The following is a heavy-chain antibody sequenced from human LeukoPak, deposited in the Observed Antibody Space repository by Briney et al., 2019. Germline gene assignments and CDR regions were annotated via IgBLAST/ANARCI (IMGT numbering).Heavy chain of an antibody. D-gene: IGHD3-22*01. CDR2: ISSIGSTI. CDR1: GFTFSTYT. V-gene: IGHV3-48*04. CDR3: TDSSGYYDGY. J-gene: IGHJ4*02. Sequence: GGSLRLSCAASGFTFSTYTMNWVRQAPGKGLEWVSSISSIGSTIYYADSVKGRFTISRDNAKNSLYLQMNSLRAEDTAVYYCTDSSGYYDGYWGQGTLVTVSS.